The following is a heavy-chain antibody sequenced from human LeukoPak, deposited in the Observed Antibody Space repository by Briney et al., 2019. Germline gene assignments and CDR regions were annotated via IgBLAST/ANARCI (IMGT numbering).Heavy chain of an antibody. CDR2: IYYSGST. Sequence: SETLSLTCTVSGGSISSYYWSWIRQPPGKGLEWIGYIYYSGSTNYNPSLKSRVTISVGTSKNQFSLKLSSVTAADTAVYYCARDLWFGGQGWFDPWGQGTLVTVSS. V-gene: IGHV4-59*01. D-gene: IGHD3-10*01. J-gene: IGHJ5*02. CDR1: GGSISSYY. CDR3: ARDLWFGGQGWFDP.